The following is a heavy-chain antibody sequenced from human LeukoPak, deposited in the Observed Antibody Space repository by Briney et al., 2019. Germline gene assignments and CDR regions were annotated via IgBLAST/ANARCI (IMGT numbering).Heavy chain of an antibody. CDR3: ARDQTGPYYFDY. J-gene: IGHJ4*02. V-gene: IGHV1-46*01. D-gene: IGHD1-14*01. CDR2: INPSGGST. Sequence: ASVKVSCKASGYTFTSYYMHWVRQAPGQGLEWMGIINPSGGSTSYAQKFQGRVTMTRDTSTSTVYMELSSVRSEDTAVYYCARDQTGPYYFDYWGQGTLVTVSS. CDR1: GYTFTSYY.